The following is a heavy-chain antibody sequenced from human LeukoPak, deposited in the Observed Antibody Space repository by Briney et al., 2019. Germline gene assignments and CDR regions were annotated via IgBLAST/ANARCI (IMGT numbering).Heavy chain of an antibody. V-gene: IGHV4-59*08. Sequence: PSETLSHTCTVSGGSISSYYWSWIRPPPAKGLEWIGYMYYSGITNYNPSLESRVTISVDTSRNQLSLQLSSVTAADTAVYFCARRYGYCGGDCYPIDWYFDLWGRGTLITVSS. J-gene: IGHJ2*01. CDR2: MYYSGIT. D-gene: IGHD2-21*02. CDR1: GGSISSYY. CDR3: ARRYGYCGGDCYPIDWYFDL.